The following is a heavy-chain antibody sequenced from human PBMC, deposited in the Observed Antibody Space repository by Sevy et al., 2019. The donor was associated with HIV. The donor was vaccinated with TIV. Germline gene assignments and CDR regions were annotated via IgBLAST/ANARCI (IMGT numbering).Heavy chain of an antibody. CDR2: ISTTGDT. CDR3: ARVVNYYGRTAPRVAQTGFDP. V-gene: IGHV3-13*01. D-gene: IGHD3-10*01. Sequence: GGSLRLSCAASGFTFSSYDMHWVRQATGGGLEWVSGISTTGDTFYLGSVKGRFTISRENAKNSFYLQMNSLRAGDTIVYYCARVVNYYGRTAPRVAQTGFDPWGQGTLVTVSS. CDR1: GFTFSSYD. J-gene: IGHJ5*02.